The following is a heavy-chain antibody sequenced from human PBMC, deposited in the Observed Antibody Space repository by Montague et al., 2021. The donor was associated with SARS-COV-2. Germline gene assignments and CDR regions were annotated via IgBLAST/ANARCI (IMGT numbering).Heavy chain of an antibody. CDR1: GYSITRVF. D-gene: IGHD2-8*01. Sequence: SETLSLTCSVSGYSITRVFWGWLRQPPGKGLEWIGHLHHSGSTNFNASLKSRLTMSPDTSKNQFSLQLSSVTAADTAVYYCARLHLGFNGKTYFFDAWGQGILVTVSS. J-gene: IGHJ4*02. CDR2: LHHSGST. V-gene: IGHV4-59*01. CDR3: ARLHLGFNGKTYFFDA.